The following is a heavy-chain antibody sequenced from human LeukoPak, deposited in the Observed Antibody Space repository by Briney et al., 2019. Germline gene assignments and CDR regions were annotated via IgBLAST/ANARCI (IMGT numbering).Heavy chain of an antibody. V-gene: IGHV3-48*04. J-gene: IGHJ4*02. CDR3: SRGYSSGWLVPGY. D-gene: IGHD6-19*01. CDR2: ISSSSSTI. CDR1: GFTFSSYS. Sequence: GGSLRLSCAASGFTFSSYSMNWVRQAPGKGLEWVSYISSSSSTIYYADSVKGRFTISRDDAKNSLYLQMNSLRAEDTALYYCSRGYSSGWLVPGYWGQGTLVTVSS.